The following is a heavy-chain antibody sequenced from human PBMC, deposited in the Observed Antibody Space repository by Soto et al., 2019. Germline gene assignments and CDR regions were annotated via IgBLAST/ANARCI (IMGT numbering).Heavy chain of an antibody. D-gene: IGHD5-12*01. V-gene: IGHV3-30*18. Sequence: PGGSLRLSCAASGFTFSSYGMHWVRQAPGKGLEWVAVISYDGSNKYYADSVKGRFTISRDNSKNTLYLQMNSLRAEDTAVYYCAKDGDPDVVMATIFFDYWGQGTLVTVSS. CDR2: ISYDGSNK. CDR3: AKDGDPDVVMATIFFDY. CDR1: GFTFSSYG. J-gene: IGHJ4*02.